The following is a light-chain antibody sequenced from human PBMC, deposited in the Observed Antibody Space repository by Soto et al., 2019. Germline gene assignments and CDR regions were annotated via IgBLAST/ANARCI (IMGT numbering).Light chain of an antibody. CDR2: GVS. Sequence: EKVLTQSPGTLSLSPGERATLSCRASQSVSSTYLAWYQQKPGQAPRLLIYGVSSRTTGIPDRFSGSGSGTDFTLTISRLEPEDFAVYYCQQYGSSPRTFGQGTKVDIK. J-gene: IGKJ1*01. V-gene: IGKV3-20*01. CDR3: QQYGSSPRT. CDR1: QSVSSTY.